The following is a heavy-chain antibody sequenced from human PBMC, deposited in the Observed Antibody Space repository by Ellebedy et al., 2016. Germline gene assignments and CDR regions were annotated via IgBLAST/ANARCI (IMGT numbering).Heavy chain of an antibody. D-gene: IGHD5-24*01. Sequence: SETLSLXXTVSGGSISSGAYYWTWIRQPAGKGLEWIGRIYTSGSPIYNPSLKSRVTMSIDTSKNHFSLELRSVIAADTAVYYCATLTIPGGSDSWGQGTLVTVSS. J-gene: IGHJ4*02. CDR2: IYTSGSP. CDR1: GGSISSGAYY. CDR3: ATLTIPGGSDS. V-gene: IGHV4-61*02.